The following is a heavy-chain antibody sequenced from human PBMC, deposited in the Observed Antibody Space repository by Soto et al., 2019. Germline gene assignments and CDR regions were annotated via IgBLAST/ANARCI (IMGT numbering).Heavy chain of an antibody. CDR2: ISAYNGNT. D-gene: IGHD3-16*02. J-gene: IGHJ4*02. CDR1: GYTFTSYG. Sequence: ASVKVSCKASGYTFTSYGISWVRQAPGQGLEWMGWISAYNGNTNYAQNLQGRVTMTTDTSTSTAYMELRSLRSDDTAVYYCARSYDYVWGSYRYPPPYYFDYWGQGTLVTVSS. V-gene: IGHV1-18*01. CDR3: ARSYDYVWGSYRYPPPYYFDY.